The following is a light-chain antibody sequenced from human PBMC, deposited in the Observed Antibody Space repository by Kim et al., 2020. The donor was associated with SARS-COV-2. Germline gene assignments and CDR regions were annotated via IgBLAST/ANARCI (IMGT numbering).Light chain of an antibody. J-gene: IGKJ2*01. CDR1: QSVDSN. CDR3: QQYSHWPPYT. V-gene: IGKV3-15*01. Sequence: EIVMTQSPATLSVSPGERVTLSCRASQSVDSNLACYQQKPGQAPRLLIYGASTRATDIPARFSGSGSGTEFTLIISSLQSEDFAVYYCQQYSHWPPYTFGQGTKLEI. CDR2: GAS.